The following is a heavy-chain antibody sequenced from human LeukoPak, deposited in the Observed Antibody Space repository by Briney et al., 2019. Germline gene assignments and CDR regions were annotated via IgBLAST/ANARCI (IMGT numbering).Heavy chain of an antibody. V-gene: IGHV3-72*01. D-gene: IGHD3-10*01. J-gene: IGHJ4*02. CDR2: SRNRAHSYTT. CDR3: VALIRGLGY. CDR1: GFTFSDHY. Sequence: QPGGSLRLSCAASGFTFSDHYMDWVRQAPGKGLDWVGRSRNRAHSYTTEYAASVKGRFTVSRADSDNSLYLQMNSLKTDDTAVYYCVALIRGLGYWGQGTLVTVSS.